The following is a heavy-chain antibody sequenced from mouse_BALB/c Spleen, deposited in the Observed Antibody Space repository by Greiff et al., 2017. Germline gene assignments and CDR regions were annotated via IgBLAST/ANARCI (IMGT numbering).Heavy chain of an antibody. V-gene: IGHV14-4*02. CDR3: ARGGHYYGSSPWFAY. Sequence: EVQLQQSGAELVRSGASVKLSCTASGFNIKDYYMHWVKQRPEQGLEWIGWIDPENGDTEYAPKFQGKATMTADTSSNTAYLQLSSLTSEDTAVYYCARGGHYYGSSPWFAYWGQGTLVTVSA. D-gene: IGHD1-1*01. CDR1: GFNIKDYY. J-gene: IGHJ3*01. CDR2: IDPENGDT.